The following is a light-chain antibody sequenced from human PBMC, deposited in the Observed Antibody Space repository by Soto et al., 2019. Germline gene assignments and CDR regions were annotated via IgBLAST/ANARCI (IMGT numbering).Light chain of an antibody. CDR2: RNS. CDR1: SSNIGRNT. V-gene: IGLV1-44*01. CDR3: AVWDDNLRAVV. J-gene: IGLJ2*01. Sequence: QSGLTQPPSASGTPGQRIIISCSGSSSNIGRNTVNWYQYLPGTAPKVLIYRNSHRPSGVPDRFSGSQSGSSASLAIDGLQSEDEADYYCAVWDDNLRAVVFGGGIKLTVL.